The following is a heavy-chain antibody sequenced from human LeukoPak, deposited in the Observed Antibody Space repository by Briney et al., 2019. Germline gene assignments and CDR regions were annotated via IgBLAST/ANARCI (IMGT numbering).Heavy chain of an antibody. Sequence: SETLSLTCTVSDGSISINYWTWIRQPPGKGLEWIGNIYFRGSTNYNPSLKSRVTISGDTSKNQVSLQLTSVTAADTAVYYCGRGLGWFLDWGQGTLVTASS. CDR2: IYFRGST. CDR1: DGSISINY. CDR3: GRGLGWFLD. V-gene: IGHV4-59*01. J-gene: IGHJ4*02. D-gene: IGHD6-19*01.